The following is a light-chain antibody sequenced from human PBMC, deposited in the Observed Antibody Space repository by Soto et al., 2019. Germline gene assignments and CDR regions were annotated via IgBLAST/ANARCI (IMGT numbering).Light chain of an antibody. CDR2: EVS. J-gene: IGKJ5*01. CDR3: MRSVQPPIT. CDR1: QTILHSDVNTS. V-gene: IGKV2D-29*01. Sequence: DLVLTHTTLSLSVTPGQPASIACDASQTILHSDVNTSLYWYLQKGGQPPQLLIYEVSKRFSGVPDRFSGSGSGTDFTLKISRVEAEDVGVYYCMRSVQPPITFGQGTRLEIK.